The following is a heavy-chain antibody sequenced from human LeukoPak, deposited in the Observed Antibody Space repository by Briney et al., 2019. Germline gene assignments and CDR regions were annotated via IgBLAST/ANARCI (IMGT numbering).Heavy chain of an antibody. V-gene: IGHV3-9*01. CDR1: GFTFDDYA. D-gene: IGHD2-2*01. J-gene: IGHJ6*03. Sequence: GGSLRLSCAASGFTFDDYAMHWVRQAPGKGLEWVSGISWNSGSIGYADSVKGRFTISRDNAKNSLYLQMNSLRAEDTAVYYCAREYCSSTSCYVALSYYYYMDVWGKGTTVTVSS. CDR3: AREYCSSTSCYVALSYYYYMDV. CDR2: ISWNSGSI.